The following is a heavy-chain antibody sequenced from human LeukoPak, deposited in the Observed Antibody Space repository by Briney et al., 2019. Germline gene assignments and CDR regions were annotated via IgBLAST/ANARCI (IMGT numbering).Heavy chain of an antibody. CDR1: GFTFSSYG. CDR2: ISGSGGST. D-gene: IGHD6-13*01. Sequence: GGSLRLSCAASGFTFSSYGMSWVRQAPGKGLEWVSAISGSGGSTYYADSVKGRFTISRDNSKNTLYLQMNSLRAEDTAVYYCARGYSSSWYSDYWGQGTLVTVSS. J-gene: IGHJ4*02. CDR3: ARGYSSSWYSDY. V-gene: IGHV3-23*01.